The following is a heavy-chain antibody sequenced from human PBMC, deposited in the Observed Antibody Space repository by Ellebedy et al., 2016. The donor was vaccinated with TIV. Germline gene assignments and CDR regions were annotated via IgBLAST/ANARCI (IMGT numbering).Heavy chain of an antibody. CDR2: IYSSGST. V-gene: IGHV4-59*08. J-gene: IGHJ5*02. D-gene: IGHD1-26*01. Sequence: MPGGSLRLSCTVSGGSISSYYWSWIRQPPGKGLEWIGCIYSSGSTHYNPSLKSRVTISVDTSKSQFSLKLSSLTAADTAVYYCVSGGDRWFDPWGQGTLVTVSS. CDR3: VSGGDRWFDP. CDR1: GGSISSYY.